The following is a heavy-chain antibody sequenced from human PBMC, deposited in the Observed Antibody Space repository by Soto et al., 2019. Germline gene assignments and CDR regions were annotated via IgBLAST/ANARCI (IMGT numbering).Heavy chain of an antibody. CDR2: IYHSGST. CDR3: ASRGIAAVFDY. D-gene: IGHD6-13*01. V-gene: IGHV4-4*02. CDR1: GGSISSSNW. Sequence: SETLSLTCAVSGGSISSSNWWSWVRQPPGKGLEWIGEIYHSGSTNYNPSLKSRFTISVDKSKNQFSLKLSSVTAADTAVYYGASRGIAAVFDYWGQGTLVTVSS. J-gene: IGHJ4*02.